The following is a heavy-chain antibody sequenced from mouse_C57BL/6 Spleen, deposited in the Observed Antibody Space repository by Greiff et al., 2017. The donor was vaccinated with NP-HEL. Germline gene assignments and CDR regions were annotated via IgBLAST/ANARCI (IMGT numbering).Heavy chain of an antibody. CDR1: GYTFTSYW. J-gene: IGHJ4*01. CDR3: ARGGKRGAMDY. V-gene: IGHV1-55*01. Sequence: QVQLQQPGAELVKPGASVKMSCKASGYTFTSYWITWVKQRPGQGLEWIGDIYPGSGSTNYNEKFKSKATLTVYTSSSTAYMQLSSLTSEDSAVYYCARGGKRGAMDYWGQGTSVTVSS. CDR2: IYPGSGST. D-gene: IGHD1-1*02.